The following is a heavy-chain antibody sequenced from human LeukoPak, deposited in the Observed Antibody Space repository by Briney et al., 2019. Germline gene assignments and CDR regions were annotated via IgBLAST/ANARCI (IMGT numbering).Heavy chain of an antibody. Sequence: ASVKVSCKASGGTFSSYTISWVRQAPGQGLEWMGWMDPNSGNTNYAQKFQGRVTITRNTSISTAYMELSSLRSEDTAVYYCARGGGVFDIWGQGTMVTVSS. J-gene: IGHJ3*02. V-gene: IGHV1-8*03. CDR1: GGTFSSYT. D-gene: IGHD3-10*01. CDR2: MDPNSGNT. CDR3: ARGGGVFDI.